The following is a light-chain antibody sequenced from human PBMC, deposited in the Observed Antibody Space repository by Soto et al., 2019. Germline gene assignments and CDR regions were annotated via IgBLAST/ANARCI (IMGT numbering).Light chain of an antibody. Sequence: DIQMTQSPSTLSASVGDRVTITCRASQSMTSWLAWYQQKPGKAPKLLIYKASSLESGVPSRFSGSGSGTEFTLTISSLQPDDFATYYCQQYNIYPFTFGPGTKVDIK. J-gene: IGKJ3*01. CDR2: KAS. CDR3: QQYNIYPFT. V-gene: IGKV1-5*03. CDR1: QSMTSW.